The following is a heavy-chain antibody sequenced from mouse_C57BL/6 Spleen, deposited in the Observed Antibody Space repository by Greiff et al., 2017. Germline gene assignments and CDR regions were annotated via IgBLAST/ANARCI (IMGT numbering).Heavy chain of an antibody. D-gene: IGHD1-1*01. V-gene: IGHV1-18*01. CDR3: AYGSSQYWYFDV. CDR1: GYTFTDYN. J-gene: IGHJ1*03. Sequence: EVQLQQSGPELVKPGASVKIPCKASGYTFTDYNMDWVKQSHGKSLEWIGDINPNNGGTIYNQKFKGKATLTVDKSSSTAYMELRSLTSEDTAVYYCAYGSSQYWYFDVWGTGTTVTVSS. CDR2: INPNNGGT.